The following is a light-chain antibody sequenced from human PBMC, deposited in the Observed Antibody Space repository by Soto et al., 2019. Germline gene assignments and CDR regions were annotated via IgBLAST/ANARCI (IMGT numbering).Light chain of an antibody. V-gene: IGKV4-1*01. J-gene: IGKJ5*01. CDR3: QQYYRTPIT. CDR2: CAS. Sequence: DIVMTQSPDSLAVSLGERATINCKSSQSVLYSSNNKNYLSWYQQKPGQPPKLLIYCASTRESGVPDRFSGSGSGTDFTITSSSLQAEDVAVYYCQQYYRTPITFGQGTRLEIK. CDR1: QSVLYSSNNKNY.